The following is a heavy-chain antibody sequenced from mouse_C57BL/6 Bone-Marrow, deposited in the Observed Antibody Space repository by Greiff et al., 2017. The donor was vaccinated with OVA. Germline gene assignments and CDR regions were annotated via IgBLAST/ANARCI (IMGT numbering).Heavy chain of an antibody. J-gene: IGHJ4*01. CDR1: GFTFSDYY. CDR2: INYDGSST. Sequence: EVMLVESEGGLVQPGSSMKLSCTASGFTFSDYYMAWVRQVPEKGLEWVANINYDGSSTYYLDSLKSRFIISRDNAKNILYLQMSSLKSEDTATYYCARDRPLYWGQGTSGTVAS. CDR3: ARDRPLY. V-gene: IGHV5-16*01.